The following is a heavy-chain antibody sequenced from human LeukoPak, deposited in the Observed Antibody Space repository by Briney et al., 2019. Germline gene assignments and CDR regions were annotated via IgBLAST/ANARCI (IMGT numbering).Heavy chain of an antibody. Sequence: GGSLRLPCAASGFTFSSYSMNWVRQAPGKGLEWVSHISSSSSNVYYADSVKGRFTISRDNAKNSLYLQMNSLRAEDTAVYYCARVASYAFDIWGQGTMVTVSS. CDR3: ARVASYAFDI. V-gene: IGHV3-48*01. CDR1: GFTFSSYS. J-gene: IGHJ3*02. CDR2: ISSSSSNV. D-gene: IGHD6-6*01.